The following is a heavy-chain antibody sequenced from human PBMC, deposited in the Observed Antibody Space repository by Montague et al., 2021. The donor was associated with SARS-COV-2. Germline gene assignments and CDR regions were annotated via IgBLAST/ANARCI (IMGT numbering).Heavy chain of an antibody. Sequence: SETLSLTCAVHGTSFSGYYWNWIRQPPGKGPEWIGEINHGGSTKYSPSLKSRLTISADTSKNQFSLKLTSVAAADTAVYYCARLRDGVVPSPIPGVGPYYSYYYMDVWGRGTTVTVSS. CDR1: GTSFSGYY. CDR3: ARLRDGVVPSPIPGVGPYYSYYYMDV. J-gene: IGHJ6*03. V-gene: IGHV4-34*01. CDR2: INHGGST. D-gene: IGHD2-2*02.